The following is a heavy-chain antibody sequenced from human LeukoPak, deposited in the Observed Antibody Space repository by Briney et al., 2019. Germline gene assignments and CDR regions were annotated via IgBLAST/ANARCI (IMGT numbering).Heavy chain of an antibody. V-gene: IGHV3-7*01. D-gene: IGHD2-2*01. J-gene: IGHJ4*02. Sequence: PGGSLRLSCAASGFTFSNYWMSWVRQAPGKGLEWVANIKQDGSEKYYVDSVKGRFTISRDNAKNSLYLQMNSLRAEDTAVYYCARALDSSSSRYQAFEYWGQRTLVTVSS. CDR3: ARALDSSSSRYQAFEY. CDR2: IKQDGSEK. CDR1: GFTFSNYW.